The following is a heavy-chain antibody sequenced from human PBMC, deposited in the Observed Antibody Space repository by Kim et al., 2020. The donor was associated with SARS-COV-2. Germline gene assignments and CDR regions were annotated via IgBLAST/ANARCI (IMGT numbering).Heavy chain of an antibody. J-gene: IGHJ6*02. CDR3: ARXLTGGYCSSTSCYYYYGXXV. V-gene: IGHV3-7*03. Sequence: GGSLRLSCAASGFTFSSYWMSWVRQAPGKGLEWVANIKQDGSEKYYVDSVKGRFTISRDNAKNSLYLQMNSLRAEDTAVYYCARXLTGGYCSSTSCYYYYGXXVWGQGTXVTVSS. D-gene: IGHD2-2*01. CDR1: GFTFSSYW. CDR2: IKQDGSEK.